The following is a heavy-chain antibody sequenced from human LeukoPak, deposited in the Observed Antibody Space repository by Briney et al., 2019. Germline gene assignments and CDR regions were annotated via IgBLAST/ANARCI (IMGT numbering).Heavy chain of an antibody. Sequence: ASVKVSCKASGYTFTGYYMHWVRQAPGQGLEWMGWINPNSGGTNYAQKFQGRVTMTRDTSISTAYMELSRLRSDDTAVYYCARVGIAATGIGFFDYWGQGTLVTVSS. CDR1: GYTFTGYY. D-gene: IGHD6-13*01. CDR2: INPNSGGT. CDR3: ARVGIAATGIGFFDY. J-gene: IGHJ4*02. V-gene: IGHV1-2*02.